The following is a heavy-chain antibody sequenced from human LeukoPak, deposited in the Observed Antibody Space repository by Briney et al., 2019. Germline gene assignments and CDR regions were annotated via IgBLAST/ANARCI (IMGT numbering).Heavy chain of an antibody. CDR1: GSIFNNYE. CDR3: AELGITMIGGV. Sequence: QSRGSLRLSCEASGSIFNNYEMNWVRQAPGKGLEWVSYISGSGMSIYYADSVKGRFTISRDNAKNSLYLLMNSLRAEDTAVYYCAELGITMIGGVWGKGTTVTISS. D-gene: IGHD3-10*02. V-gene: IGHV3-48*03. CDR2: ISGSGMSI. J-gene: IGHJ6*04.